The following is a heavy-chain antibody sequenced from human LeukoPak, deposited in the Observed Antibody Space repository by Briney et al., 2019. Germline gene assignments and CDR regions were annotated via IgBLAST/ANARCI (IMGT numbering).Heavy chain of an antibody. V-gene: IGHV3-23*01. CDR2: IGGSGGST. J-gene: IGHJ6*02. D-gene: IGHD6-13*01. Sequence: GGSLRLSCAASGFTLSSYAMSWVRQDPGKGLEWVSAIGGSGGSTYYADSVKGRFTISRDNSKNTLYLQMNSLGAEDTAVYYCAKDHFAAAAGPLSYGMDVWGQGTTVTVSS. CDR3: AKDHFAAAAGPLSYGMDV. CDR1: GFTLSSYA.